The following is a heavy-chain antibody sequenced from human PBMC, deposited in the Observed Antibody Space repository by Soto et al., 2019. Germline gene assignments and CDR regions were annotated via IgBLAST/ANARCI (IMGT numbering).Heavy chain of an antibody. D-gene: IGHD3-9*01. CDR2: IVPNIGTV. CDR3: ARRDTSGFLRYFDS. Sequence: QVQLVQSGAEVKKPGSSVKVSCEASGGTLSRFISYPINWVRQAPGQGLEWMGGIVPNIGTVNYAQKFQGRLTITADKSTGTAYMELSNLRSEDTALYYCARRDTSGFLRYFDSWGQGTLVTVSS. CDR1: GGTLSRFISYP. J-gene: IGHJ1*01. V-gene: IGHV1-69*06.